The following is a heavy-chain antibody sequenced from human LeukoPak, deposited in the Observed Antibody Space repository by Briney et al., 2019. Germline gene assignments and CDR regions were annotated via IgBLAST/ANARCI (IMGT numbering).Heavy chain of an antibody. D-gene: IGHD1-26*01. CDR1: GGSISSYY. V-gene: IGHV4-59*01. Sequence: PSATLSLTCSVSGGSISSYYWSWIRQPPGKGLEWIVYMHYSGSTNYNPSLKSRVTISLNTSKNQFSLKLSSVTAADTAVYYCARVNKIWEYFDYWGRGTLVTVSS. CDR2: MHYSGST. CDR3: ARVNKIWEYFDY. J-gene: IGHJ4*02.